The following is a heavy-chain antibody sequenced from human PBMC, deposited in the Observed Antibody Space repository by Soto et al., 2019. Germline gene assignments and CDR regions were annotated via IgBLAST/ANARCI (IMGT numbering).Heavy chain of an antibody. J-gene: IGHJ4*02. CDR3: ARRGYYDSSGYYYAGY. V-gene: IGHV5-51*01. CDR2: IYPGDSDT. CDR1: GYSFATYG. D-gene: IGHD3-22*01. Sequence: GESQRISCKGSGYSFATYGSGWVRQMPGKGLEWMGIIYPGDSDTRYSPSFQGQVTISADKSISTAYLQWSSLKASDTAMYYCARRGYYDSSGYYYAGYWGQGTLVTVSS.